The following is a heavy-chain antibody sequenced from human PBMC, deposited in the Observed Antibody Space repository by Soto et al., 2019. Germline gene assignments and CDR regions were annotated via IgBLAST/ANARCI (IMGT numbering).Heavy chain of an antibody. CDR2: IIPIFGTA. Sequence: SVRVSCKASGGTFSSYAISWVRQAPGQGLEWMGGIIPIFGTANYAQKFQGRVTITADESTSTAYMELSSLRSEDTAVYYCARDKNLGAPSYYGMDVWGQGTTVTVSS. CDR1: GGTFSSYA. D-gene: IGHD1-26*01. V-gene: IGHV1-69*13. CDR3: ARDKNLGAPSYYGMDV. J-gene: IGHJ6*02.